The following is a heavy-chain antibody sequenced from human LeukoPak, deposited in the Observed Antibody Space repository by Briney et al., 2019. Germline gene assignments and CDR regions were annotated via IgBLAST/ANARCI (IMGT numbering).Heavy chain of an antibody. CDR2: INAGNGNT. J-gene: IGHJ4*02. D-gene: IGHD3-22*01. CDR1: GYTFTSYA. V-gene: IGHV1-3*01. Sequence: ASVKVSCKASGYTFTSYAMHWVRQAPGQRLEWMGWINAGNGNTKYSQKFQGRVTITRDTSASTAYMELRSLRSDDTAVYYCARDPYYDSSGYFDYWGQGTLVTVSS. CDR3: ARDPYYDSSGYFDY.